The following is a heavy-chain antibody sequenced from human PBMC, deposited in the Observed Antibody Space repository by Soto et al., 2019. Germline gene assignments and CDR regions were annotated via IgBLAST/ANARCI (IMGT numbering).Heavy chain of an antibody. D-gene: IGHD3-22*01. V-gene: IGHV3-48*02. J-gene: IGHJ3*02. CDR2: ISSSSSTI. Sequence: GGSLRLSCAASGFTFSSYSMNWVRQAPGKGLEWVSYISSSSSTIYYADSVKGRFTISRDNAKNSLYLQMNSLRDEDTAVYYCARDRFLYYYDSSGYYTRDAFDIWGQGTMVTVSS. CDR3: ARDRFLYYYDSSGYYTRDAFDI. CDR1: GFTFSSYS.